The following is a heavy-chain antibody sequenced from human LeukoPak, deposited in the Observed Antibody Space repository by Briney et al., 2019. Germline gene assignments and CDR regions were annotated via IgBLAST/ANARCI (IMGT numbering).Heavy chain of an antibody. CDR2: INHSGST. CDR3: ARGRVVPAALLDFYYYYGMDV. V-gene: IGHV4-34*01. Sequence: SETLSLTCAVYGGSFSGYYWSWIRQPPGKGLEWIGEINHSGSTNYNPSLKSRVTISVDTSKNQFSLKLSSVTAADTAVYYCARGRVVPAALLDFYYYYGMDVWGQGTTVTVSS. CDR1: GGSFSGYY. J-gene: IGHJ6*02. D-gene: IGHD2-2*01.